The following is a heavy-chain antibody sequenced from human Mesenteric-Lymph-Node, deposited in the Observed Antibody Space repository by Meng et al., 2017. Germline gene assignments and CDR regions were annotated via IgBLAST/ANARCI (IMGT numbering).Heavy chain of an antibody. D-gene: IGHD2-15*01. CDR1: GFTFRGFW. CDR3: VRGGGSFDF. CDR2: IKQDASST. J-gene: IGHJ3*01. V-gene: IGHV3-7*01. Sequence: GGSLRLSCAASGFTFRGFWMSWIRQAPGKRLEWVANIKQDASSTYYVDSVRGRFTISRDNAKDSLYLQMNSLRVEDTAVYYCVRGGGSFDFWGQGTLVTVSS.